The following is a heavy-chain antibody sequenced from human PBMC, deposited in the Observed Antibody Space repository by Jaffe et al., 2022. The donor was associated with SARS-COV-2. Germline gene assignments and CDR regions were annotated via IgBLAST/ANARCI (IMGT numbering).Heavy chain of an antibody. CDR2: IRSKPNNYAT. CDR1: GFTFSGSA. J-gene: IGHJ4*02. D-gene: IGHD3-10*01. V-gene: IGHV3-73*02. CDR3: SRDIGDAGDFDN. Sequence: EVQLVESGGGLVQPGGSLKLSCATSGFTFSGSAMHWVRQASGKGLEWVGRIRSKPNNYATAYAASVKGRFTISRDDSKNTAYLQMNSLKTEDTAVYYCSRDIGDAGDFDNWGQGILVTVSS.